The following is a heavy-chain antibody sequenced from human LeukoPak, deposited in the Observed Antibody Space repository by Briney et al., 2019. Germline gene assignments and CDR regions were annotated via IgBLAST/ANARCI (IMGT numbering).Heavy chain of an antibody. V-gene: IGHV4-4*07. Sequence: SETLSLTCTVSGGSISSYYWSWIRQPAGKGLEWIGRVHTSGSTNYNPSLKSRVTMSIDTSKNQFSLNLSSVTAADTAVYYCARAVGSSYCSGGSCYSCRFDPWGQGTQVTVSS. D-gene: IGHD2-15*01. J-gene: IGHJ5*02. CDR3: ARAVGSSYCSGGSCYSCRFDP. CDR1: GGSISSYY. CDR2: VHTSGST.